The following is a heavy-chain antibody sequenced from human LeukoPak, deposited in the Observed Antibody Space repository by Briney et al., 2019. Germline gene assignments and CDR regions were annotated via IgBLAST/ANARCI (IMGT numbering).Heavy chain of an antibody. CDR2: IYYSGST. V-gene: IGHV4-59*01. D-gene: IGHD3-10*01. Sequence: SETLSLTCTVSGGSISSYYWSWIRQPPGKGLEWIGYIYYSGSTNYNPSLKSRVTISVDTSKNQFSLKLSSVTAADTAVYYCARDYGSGSYNSFDIWGQGTMVTVSS. CDR1: GGSISSYY. CDR3: ARDYGSGSYNSFDI. J-gene: IGHJ3*02.